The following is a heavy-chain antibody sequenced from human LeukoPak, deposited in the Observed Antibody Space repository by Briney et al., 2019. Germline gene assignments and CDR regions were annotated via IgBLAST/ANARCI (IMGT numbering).Heavy chain of an antibody. V-gene: IGHV3-53*01. Sequence: PGGSLRLSCAASGFTLSSNYMSWVRQAPGKGLEWVSVIYSGGSTYYADSVKGRFTISRDNSKNTLYLQMNSLRAEDTAVYYCAKTGIAAAGTADYWGQGTLVTVSS. CDR1: GFTLSSNY. CDR3: AKTGIAAAGTADY. CDR2: IYSGGST. J-gene: IGHJ4*02. D-gene: IGHD6-13*01.